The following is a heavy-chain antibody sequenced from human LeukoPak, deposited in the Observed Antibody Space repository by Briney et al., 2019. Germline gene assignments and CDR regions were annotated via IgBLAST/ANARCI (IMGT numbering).Heavy chain of an antibody. CDR1: GFTFDDYG. J-gene: IGHJ3*02. CDR2: INWNGGST. CDR3: ASDSGSYPHDAFDI. Sequence: GGFLRLSCAASGFTFDDYGMSWVRQAPGKGLEWVSGINWNGGSTGYADSVKGRFTISRDNAKNSLYLQMNSLRAEDTALYYCASDSGSYPHDAFDIWGQGTMVTVSS. V-gene: IGHV3-20*04. D-gene: IGHD1-26*01.